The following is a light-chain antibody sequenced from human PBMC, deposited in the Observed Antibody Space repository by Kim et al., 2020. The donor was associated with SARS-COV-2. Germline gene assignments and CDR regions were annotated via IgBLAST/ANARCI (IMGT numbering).Light chain of an antibody. CDR3: QKDNRYTIT. CDR1: QSISSW. Sequence: DIQMTQSPSTLSASVGDRVTITCRASQSISSWLAWYQQKPGKAPKLLIYDASSLESGVPSRFSGSGSGTEFTLTISSLQPDDFATYNCQKDNRYTITVGEGRRRGIK. CDR2: DAS. V-gene: IGKV1-5*01. J-gene: IGKJ5*01.